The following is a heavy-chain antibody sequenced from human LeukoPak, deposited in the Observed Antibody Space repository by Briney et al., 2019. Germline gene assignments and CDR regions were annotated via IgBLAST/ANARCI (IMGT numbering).Heavy chain of an antibody. J-gene: IGHJ6*02. V-gene: IGHV1-18*01. CDR1: GYTFTSYG. Sequence: ASVKVSCTASGYTFTSYGIRWVRQAPGQGLEWMGWISAYNGNTNYARKLQGRVTMTTDTSTSTAYMELRSLRSDDTAVYYCARDADFCSEDYGMDVSGQETTVTVSS. CDR2: ISAYNGNT. D-gene: IGHD3-3*01. CDR3: ARDADFCSEDYGMDV.